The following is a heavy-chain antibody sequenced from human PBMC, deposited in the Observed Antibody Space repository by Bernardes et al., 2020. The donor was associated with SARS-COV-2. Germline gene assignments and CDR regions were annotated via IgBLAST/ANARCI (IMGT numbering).Heavy chain of an antibody. CDR3: ARSPLGIAPFDY. D-gene: IGHD2-21*01. J-gene: IGHJ4*02. V-gene: IGHV3-72*01. CDR2: IRNKANSYTT. Sequence: GGSLRLSCAASGFTFSDHKMDWVRQAPGKGLEWVARIRNKANSYTTEYAASVKGRFTISGDESTNSLYLQMNSLRTEDTAVYYCARSPLGIAPFDYWGQGTLVTVSS. CDR1: GFTFSDHK.